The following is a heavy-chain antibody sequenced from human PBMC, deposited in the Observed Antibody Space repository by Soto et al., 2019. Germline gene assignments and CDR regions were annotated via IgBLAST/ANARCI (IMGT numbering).Heavy chain of an antibody. CDR3: ARGEKNTLSETQFAP. D-gene: IGHD1-26*01. J-gene: IGHJ5*02. CDR2: INPNSGGT. Sequence: ASVRGSCKASGYTFTGHYMHWVRQAPGQGLEWMGWINPNSGGTNYAQKFQGRVTMTRDTSISTDYMELSRLRSDDTAVYYCARGEKNTLSETQFAPWGQGTLVTLSS. CDR1: GYTFTGHY. V-gene: IGHV1-2*02.